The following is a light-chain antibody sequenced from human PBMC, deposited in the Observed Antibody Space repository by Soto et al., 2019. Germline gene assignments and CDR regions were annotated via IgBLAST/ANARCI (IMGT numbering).Light chain of an antibody. CDR2: AAS. J-gene: IGKJ1*01. V-gene: IGKV1-12*01. CDR1: QDISTR. CDR3: QQAHTFPWT. Sequence: DIQLTQSPSSVSASVGDRVTITCRASQDISTRLAWYQQKPGTAPKLLIYAASTSGSGVPSRFSGSGSGTDSSLTVSSLQSEDFATYFCQQAHTFPWTFGQGTKVDIK.